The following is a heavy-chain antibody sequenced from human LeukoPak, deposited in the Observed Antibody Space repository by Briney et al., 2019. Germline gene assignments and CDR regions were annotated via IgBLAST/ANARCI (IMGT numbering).Heavy chain of an antibody. J-gene: IGHJ4*02. CDR3: AREGITIFGVVRNLAFDY. D-gene: IGHD3-3*01. CDR2: INRSGST. CDR1: GGSFSGYY. Sequence: SETLSLTCAVYGGSFSGYYWSWIRQPPGKGLEWIGEINRSGSTNYNPSLKSRVTISVDTSKNQFSLKLSSVTAADTAVYYCAREGITIFGVVRNLAFDYWGQGTLVTVSS. V-gene: IGHV4-34*01.